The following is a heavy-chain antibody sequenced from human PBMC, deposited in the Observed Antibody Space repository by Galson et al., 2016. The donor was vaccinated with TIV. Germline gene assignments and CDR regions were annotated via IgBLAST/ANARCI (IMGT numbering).Heavy chain of an antibody. J-gene: IGHJ3*02. CDR1: GDSVSSNRTA. CDR3: VREREVSSSGWFGNFFAFDI. V-gene: IGHV6-1*01. CDR2: TYYRSKWYS. Sequence: CAISGDSVSSNRTAWNWIRQSPARGLEWLGRTYYRSKWYSNYEVSLNSRININSDTSKNQFSLQLNSVSPADTAVYYCVREREVSSSGWFGNFFAFDIWGLGTLVTVSS. D-gene: IGHD6-19*01.